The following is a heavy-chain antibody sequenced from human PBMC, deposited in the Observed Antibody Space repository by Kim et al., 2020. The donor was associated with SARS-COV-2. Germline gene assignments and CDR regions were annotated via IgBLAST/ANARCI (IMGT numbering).Heavy chain of an antibody. D-gene: IGHD2-21*02. V-gene: IGHV3-15*01. CDR3: TTEDFAYGGNSIRAWFDP. CDR2: IKSKTDGGTT. CDR1: GFTFSNAW. Sequence: GGSLRLSCAASGFTFSNAWMSWVRQAPGKGLEWVGRIKSKTDGGTTDYAAPVKGRFTISRDDSKNTLYLQMNSLKTEDTAVYYCTTEDFAYGGNSIRAWFDPWGQGTLVTVSS. J-gene: IGHJ5*02.